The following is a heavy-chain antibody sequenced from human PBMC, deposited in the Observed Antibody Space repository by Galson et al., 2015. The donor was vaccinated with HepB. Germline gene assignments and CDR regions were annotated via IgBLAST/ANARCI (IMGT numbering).Heavy chain of an antibody. D-gene: IGHD3-10*01. CDR1: GDSVSSNSAA. CDR2: TYYRSKWLN. CDR3: ARDISARSDY. V-gene: IGHV6-1*01. Sequence: CAISGDSVSSNSAAWNWIRQSPSRGLEWLGRTYYRSKWLNDYAVFVRSRIIINADTSGNHFSLQLNFVTPEDTAIYFCARDISARSDYWGQGALVTVSS. J-gene: IGHJ4*02.